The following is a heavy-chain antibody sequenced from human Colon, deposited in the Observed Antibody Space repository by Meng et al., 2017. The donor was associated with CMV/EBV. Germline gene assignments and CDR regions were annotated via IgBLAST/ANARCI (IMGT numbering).Heavy chain of an antibody. V-gene: IGHV1-69*12. Sequence: QVQRVKSGAEGKKPGSSVKVSCKASGGTFDTSTFNWGRQAPGQGLEWMGGIIPMFGSPSYSQKFRGRVTITADELEVNSLRSEDTAVYYCARGKQAGFDLWGQGTLVTVSS. CDR2: IIPMFGSP. CDR3: ARGKQAGFDL. CDR1: GGTFDTST. D-gene: IGHD6-13*01. J-gene: IGHJ5*02.